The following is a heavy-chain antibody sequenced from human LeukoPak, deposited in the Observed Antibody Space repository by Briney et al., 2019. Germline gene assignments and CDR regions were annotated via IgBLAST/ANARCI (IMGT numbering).Heavy chain of an antibody. CDR3: ASGWGPMVASY. CDR2: IKQDGSEE. Sequence: PGGSLRLSCAACGFTFSNYWMSWVRQAPGKGLEWVAKIKQDGSEEYYVDSVKGRFTISRDNAQSSLYLQMNSLRAEDTAVYYCASGWGPMVASYWGQGTLVTVSS. V-gene: IGHV3-7*01. CDR1: GFTFSNYW. J-gene: IGHJ4*02. D-gene: IGHD4/OR15-4a*01.